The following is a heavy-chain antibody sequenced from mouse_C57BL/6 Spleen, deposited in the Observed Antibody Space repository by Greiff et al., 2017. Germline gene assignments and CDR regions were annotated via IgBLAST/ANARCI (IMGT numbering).Heavy chain of an antibody. CDR2: ISSGSSTI. CDR1: GFTFSDYG. CDR3: ARNYGSSYGFAY. V-gene: IGHV5-17*01. Sequence: DVMLVESGGGLVKPGGSLKLSCAASGFTFSDYGMHWVRQAPEKGLEWVAYISSGSSTIYYADTVKGRFTISRDNAKNTLFLQMTSLRSEDAAMYYCARNYGSSYGFAYWGQGTLVTVSA. D-gene: IGHD1-1*01. J-gene: IGHJ3*01.